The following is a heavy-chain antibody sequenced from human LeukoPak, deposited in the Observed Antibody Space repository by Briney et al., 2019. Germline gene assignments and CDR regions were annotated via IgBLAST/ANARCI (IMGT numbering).Heavy chain of an antibody. V-gene: IGHV4-59*11. CDR2: IHYSGSN. CDR1: GDSMSSQY. Sequence: PSETLSLTCTVSGDSMSSQYWSWIRQPPGKGLKCIEYIHYSGSNNYNPPLKSRVPISVVSSKNQHSLKLSSVTAADTAVYYCARLRFSSGPLFDYWGQGALVTVSS. D-gene: IGHD3-22*01. CDR3: ARLRFSSGPLFDY. J-gene: IGHJ4*02.